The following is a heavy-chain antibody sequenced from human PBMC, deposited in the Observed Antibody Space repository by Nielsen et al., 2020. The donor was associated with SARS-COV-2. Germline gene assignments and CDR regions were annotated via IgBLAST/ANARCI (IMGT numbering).Heavy chain of an antibody. CDR3: AREYSSLVSYHYYMDV. D-gene: IGHD6-19*01. J-gene: IGHJ6*03. Sequence: SETLSPTCTVSGGSISTYYWSWIRQPPGKGLEWIGYISYSGSTNYNPSLKSRVTISLDTSKNQFSLKLSSVAAADTAVYYCAREYSSLVSYHYYMDVWGKGTTVTVSS. CDR1: GGSISTYY. CDR2: ISYSGST. V-gene: IGHV4-59*01.